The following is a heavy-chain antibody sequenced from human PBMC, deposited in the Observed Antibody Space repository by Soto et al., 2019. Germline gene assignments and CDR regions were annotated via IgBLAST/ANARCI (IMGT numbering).Heavy chain of an antibody. CDR3: ARVYYDSRGYDAFDI. CDR1: GGTFSSYA. J-gene: IGHJ3*02. CDR2: ISPIFGTA. D-gene: IGHD3-22*01. V-gene: IGHV1-69*06. Sequence: QVQLVQSGAEVKNPGSSVKVSCKASGGTFSSYAISWVRQVPGQGLEWMGGISPIFGTANYAQKFQGRVTFTADKSTSPAYMELSSLSAEDTAVYYCARVYYDSRGYDAFDIWGKGTMVPVSS.